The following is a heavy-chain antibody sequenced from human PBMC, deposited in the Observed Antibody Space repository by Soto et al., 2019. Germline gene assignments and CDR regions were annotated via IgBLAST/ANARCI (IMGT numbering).Heavy chain of an antibody. V-gene: IGHV5-10-1*01. CDR1: GYSFTSYW. Sequence: PGESLKISCKGSGYSFTSYWISWVRQMPGKGLEWMGRIDPSDSYTNYSPSFQGHFTISADKSISTAYLQWSSLKASDTAMYYCASSPRGYCSSTSCRELGNYYGMDVWGQGT. CDR2: IDPSDSYT. J-gene: IGHJ6*02. CDR3: ASSPRGYCSSTSCRELGNYYGMDV. D-gene: IGHD2-2*01.